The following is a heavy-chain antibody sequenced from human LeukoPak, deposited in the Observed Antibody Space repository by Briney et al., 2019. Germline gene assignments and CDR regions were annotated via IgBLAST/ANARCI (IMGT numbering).Heavy chain of an antibody. D-gene: IGHD4-17*01. Sequence: ASVTVSCKASGYTFTGYYMHWVRQAPGQGLEWMGWINPNSGGTNYAQKFQGRVTMTRDTSISTAYMERSRLRSDDTAVYYCARDSNGDYYFYYWGQGTLVTVSS. V-gene: IGHV1-2*02. J-gene: IGHJ4*02. CDR3: ARDSNGDYYFYY. CDR1: GYTFTGYY. CDR2: INPNSGGT.